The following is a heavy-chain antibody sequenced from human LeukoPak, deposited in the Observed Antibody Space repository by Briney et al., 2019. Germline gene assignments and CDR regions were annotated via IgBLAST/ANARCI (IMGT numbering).Heavy chain of an antibody. CDR1: GYTFTSYY. D-gene: IGHD2-15*01. Sequence: ASVKVSCKASGYTFTSYYMHWVRQAPGQGLEWMGIINPSGGSTSYAQKFQGRVTMTRDTSTSTVYMELSSLRSEDTAVYYCARVPYCSGGSCYLFDYWGQGTLATVSS. J-gene: IGHJ4*02. CDR3: ARVPYCSGGSCYLFDY. CDR2: INPSGGST. V-gene: IGHV1-46*01.